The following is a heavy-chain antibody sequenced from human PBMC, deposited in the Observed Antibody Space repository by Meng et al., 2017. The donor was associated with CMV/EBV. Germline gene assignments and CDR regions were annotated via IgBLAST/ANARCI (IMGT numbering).Heavy chain of an antibody. V-gene: IGHV1-2*02. CDR3: AGGWFGELSNRAYYYYGMDV. Sequence: ASAKVSCKASGYTFTGYYMHWVRQAPGQGLEWMGWINPNSGGTNYAQKFQGRVTMTRDTSISTAYMELSRLRSDDTAVYYCAGGWFGELSNRAYYYYGMDVWGQGTTVTVSS. D-gene: IGHD3-10*01. J-gene: IGHJ6*02. CDR1: GYTFTGYY. CDR2: INPNSGGT.